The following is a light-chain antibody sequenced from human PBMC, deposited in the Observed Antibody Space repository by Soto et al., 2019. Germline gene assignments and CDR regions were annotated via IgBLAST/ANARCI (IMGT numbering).Light chain of an antibody. CDR2: GSF. Sequence: EIVMTQSPVTLAASPGESATRACRASRSVDNNVAWYQQKPGQAPRLLIVGSFARATGIPARFSGSGSGSEFTLTISGLQSEDFAVYYCQQYNDRPPITFGQGTRLEIK. V-gene: IGKV3-15*01. J-gene: IGKJ5*01. CDR3: QQYNDRPPIT. CDR1: RSVDNN.